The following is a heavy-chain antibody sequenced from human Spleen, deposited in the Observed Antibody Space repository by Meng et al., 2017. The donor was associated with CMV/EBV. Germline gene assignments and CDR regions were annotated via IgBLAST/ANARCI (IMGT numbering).Heavy chain of an antibody. CDR2: IYYNGRP. D-gene: IGHD6-19*01. J-gene: IGHJ4*02. CDR1: GGSIRSYY. Sequence: SETLSLTCTVSGGSIRSYYWSWIRQPPGKGLEWIGYIYYNGRPNYNPSLESRVTISLDTSKNQFSLKLSSVIGADTAVYYCARVSGTAVAGPRGDFDFWGQGALVTVSS. V-gene: IGHV4-59*01. CDR3: ARVSGTAVAGPRGDFDF.